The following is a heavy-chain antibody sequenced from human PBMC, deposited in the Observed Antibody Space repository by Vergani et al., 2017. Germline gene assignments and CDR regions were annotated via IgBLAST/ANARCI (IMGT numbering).Heavy chain of an antibody. D-gene: IGHD2-15*01. J-gene: IGHJ6*03. V-gene: IGHV4-39*07. CDR3: ARDHCSGGSCYYGYYYYYMDV. Sequence: QLQLQESGPGLVKPSETLSLTCTVSGGSISSSSYYWGWIRQPPGKGLEWIGRIYYSGSTYSNPSLKSRVPISVDTSKNQFSLKLSSVTAADTAVYYCARDHCSGGSCYYGYYYYYMDVWGKGTTVTVSS. CDR2: IYYSGST. CDR1: GGSISSSSYY.